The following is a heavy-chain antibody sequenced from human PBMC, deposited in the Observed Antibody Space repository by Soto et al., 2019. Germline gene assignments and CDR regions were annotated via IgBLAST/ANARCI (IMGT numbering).Heavy chain of an antibody. CDR3: ARVNARITIFGVQYYGMDV. Sequence: ASVKVACKASGYTFTGYYMHWVRRAPGQGLEWMGWINPNSVGTNYAQKFQGRVTMTRDTSISTAYMELSRLRSDDTAVYYCARVNARITIFGVQYYGMDVWGQGTTLTV. D-gene: IGHD3-3*01. V-gene: IGHV1-2*02. CDR2: INPNSVGT. CDR1: GYTFTGYY. J-gene: IGHJ6*02.